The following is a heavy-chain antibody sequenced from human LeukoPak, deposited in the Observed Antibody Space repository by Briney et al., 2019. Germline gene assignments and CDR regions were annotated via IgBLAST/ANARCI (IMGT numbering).Heavy chain of an antibody. CDR2: IYYSGST. CDR1: GGSISSSSYY. D-gene: IGHD4-17*01. Sequence: PSETLSLTCTVSGGSISSSSYYWGWIRQPPGKGLEWIGSIYYSGSTYYNPSLKSRVTISVDTSKNQFSLKLSSVIAADTAVYYCARAYGDYLTNYYYMDVWGKGTTVTVSS. CDR3: ARAYGDYLTNYYYMDV. J-gene: IGHJ6*03. V-gene: IGHV4-39*07.